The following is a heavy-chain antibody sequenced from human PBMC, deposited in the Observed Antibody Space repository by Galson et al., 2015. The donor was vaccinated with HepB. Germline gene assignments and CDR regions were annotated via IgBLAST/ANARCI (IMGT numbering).Heavy chain of an antibody. CDR3: AKASGNQGGYYFDY. V-gene: IGHV3-23*01. J-gene: IGHJ4*02. Sequence: SLRLSCAASGFTFSSYAMSWVRQAPGKGLEWVSALSGSGGTTYYADSVKGRFTISRDNSKNTLYLQMNSLRAEDTAVYYCAKASGNQGGYYFDYWGQGTLVTVSS. CDR1: GFTFSSYA. CDR2: LSGSGGTT. D-gene: IGHD1-14*01.